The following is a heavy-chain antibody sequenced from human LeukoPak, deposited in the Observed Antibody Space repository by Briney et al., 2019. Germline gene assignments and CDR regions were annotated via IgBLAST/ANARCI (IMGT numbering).Heavy chain of an antibody. D-gene: IGHD5-18*01. V-gene: IGHV3-11*04. Sequence: GGSLRLSCAASGFTFSDYYMSWIRQAPGKGLEWVSYISSSGSTIYYADPVKGRFTVSRDNSKNSLFLQMNSLRAEDTAVYYCAREVGYSLIDYWGQGTLVTVSS. CDR1: GFTFSDYY. CDR3: AREVGYSLIDY. CDR2: ISSSGSTI. J-gene: IGHJ4*02.